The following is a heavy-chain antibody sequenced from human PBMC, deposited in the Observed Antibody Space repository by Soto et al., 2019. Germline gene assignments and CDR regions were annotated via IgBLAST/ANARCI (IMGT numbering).Heavy chain of an antibody. CDR1: GGTFSSYT. Sequence: QVQLVQSGAEVKKPGSSVKVSCKASGGTFSSYTISWVRQAPGQGLEWMGRIIPIPGIANYAQKFQGRVTITADKSTSPAYMELSSLRSEDTAVYYCARDRAGYGIDYWGQGTLVTVSS. J-gene: IGHJ4*02. D-gene: IGHD5-12*01. V-gene: IGHV1-69*08. CDR2: IIPIPGIA. CDR3: ARDRAGYGIDY.